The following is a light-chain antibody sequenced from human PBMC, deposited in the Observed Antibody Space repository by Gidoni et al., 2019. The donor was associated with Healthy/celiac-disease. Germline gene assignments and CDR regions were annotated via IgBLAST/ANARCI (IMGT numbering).Light chain of an antibody. CDR1: QSVLYSSNNKNY. CDR3: QQYYSTPWT. CDR2: WAS. V-gene: IGKV4-1*01. Sequence: DIVMTPSPDSLAVSRGERATINCKSSQSVLYSSNNKNYLAWYQQKPGQPPKLLIYWASTRESGVPDRFSGSGSGTDFTLTISSLQAEDVAVYYCQQYYSTPWTFGQGTKVEIK. J-gene: IGKJ1*01.